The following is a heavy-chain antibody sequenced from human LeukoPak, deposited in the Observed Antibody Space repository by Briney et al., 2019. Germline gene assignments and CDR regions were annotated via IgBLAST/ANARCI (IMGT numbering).Heavy chain of an antibody. J-gene: IGHJ4*02. D-gene: IGHD2-2*01. CDR1: GFTFDDYA. CDR2: ISWNSGSI. Sequence: PGGSLRLSCAASGFTFDDYAMHWVRQAPGKGLEWVSGISWNSGSIGYADSVKGRFTISRDNAKNSLYLQMNSLRAEDTALYYCAKGYCSSISCLVDYWGQGTLVTVS. CDR3: AKGYCSSISCLVDY. V-gene: IGHV3-9*01.